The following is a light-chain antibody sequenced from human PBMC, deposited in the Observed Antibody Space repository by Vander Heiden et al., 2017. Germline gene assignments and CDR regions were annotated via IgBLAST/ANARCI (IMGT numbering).Light chain of an antibody. CDR2: VAC. CDR3: QQYNNWPPWA. Sequence: EIVMTQSPATLSVSPGERATLSCRASQSVGTNLAWYQQKPGQDPRLLIFVACTRAPGVPDRISDSGSGTEFALTIGRLQSEDFAVFFCQQYNNWPPWAFGQGTKVEIK. CDR1: QSVGTN. V-gene: IGKV3-15*01. J-gene: IGKJ1*01.